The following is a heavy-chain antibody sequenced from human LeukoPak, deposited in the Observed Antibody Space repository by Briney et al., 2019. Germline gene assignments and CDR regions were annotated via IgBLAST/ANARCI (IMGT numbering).Heavy chain of an antibody. CDR2: ISSSSSYI. V-gene: IGHV3-21*01. CDR3: AREFTTGPY. J-gene: IGHJ4*02. CDR1: GFTFSSYS. Sequence: GGSLRLSCAASGFTFSSYSMNWVRQAPGKWLEWVSSISSSSSYIYYADSVRGRFPISRDNAKNSLYLQMNSLRAEDTAVYYCAREFTTGPYWGQGTLVTVSS. D-gene: IGHD1-1*01.